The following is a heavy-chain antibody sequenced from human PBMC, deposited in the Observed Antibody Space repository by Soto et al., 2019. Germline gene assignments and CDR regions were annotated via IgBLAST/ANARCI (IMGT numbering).Heavy chain of an antibody. D-gene: IGHD6-13*01. CDR3: ARAPGGPGIAEY. Sequence: ASVKVSCKASGYTFTSYGISWVRQAPGQGLEWMGWISAYNGNTKYSQKFQGRVTITRDTSASTAYMELSSLRSEDTAVYYCARAPGGPGIAEYWGQGTLVTVSS. CDR2: ISAYNGNT. J-gene: IGHJ4*02. CDR1: GYTFTSYG. V-gene: IGHV1-18*01.